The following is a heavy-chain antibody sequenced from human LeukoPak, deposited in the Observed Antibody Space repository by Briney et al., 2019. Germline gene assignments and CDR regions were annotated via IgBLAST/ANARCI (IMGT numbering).Heavy chain of an antibody. CDR2: IYTSGST. D-gene: IGHD3-10*01. Sequence: PSETLSLTCTVSGGSISSGSYYWSWIRQPAGKGLEWIGRIYTSGSTNYNPSLKSRVTISVDTSKNQFSLKLSSVTAADTAVYYCARVFKGDGSGSHSDAFDIWGQGTMVTVSS. CDR3: ARVFKGDGSGSHSDAFDI. CDR1: GGSISSGSYY. V-gene: IGHV4-61*02. J-gene: IGHJ3*02.